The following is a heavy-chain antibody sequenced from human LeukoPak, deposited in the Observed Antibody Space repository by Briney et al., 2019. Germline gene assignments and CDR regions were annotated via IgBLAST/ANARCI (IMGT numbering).Heavy chain of an antibody. CDR1: GGSFSGYY. CDR2: INHSGST. J-gene: IGHJ4*02. V-gene: IGHV4-34*01. Sequence: SETLSLTCAVYGGSFSGYYWSWIRQPPGKGLEWIGEINHSGSTNYNPSLKSRVTISVDTSKNQFSLKLSSVTAADTAVYYCARHPPRGIFGVDSYYFDYWGQGTLVTVSS. CDR3: ARHPPRGIFGVDSYYFDY. D-gene: IGHD3-3*01.